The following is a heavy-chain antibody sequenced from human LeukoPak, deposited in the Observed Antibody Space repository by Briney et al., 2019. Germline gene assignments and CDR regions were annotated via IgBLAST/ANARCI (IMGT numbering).Heavy chain of an antibody. CDR3: AREAVGGIAVAATAPREWYFDL. J-gene: IGHJ2*01. V-gene: IGHV1-2*04. CDR1: GYTFTGYY. Sequence: ASVKVSCKASGYTFTGYYMHWVRQAPGQGLEWMGWINPNSGGTNYAQKFQGWVTMTRDTSISTAYMELSRLRSDDTAVYYCAREAVGGIAVAATAPREWYFDLWGRGTLVTVSS. D-gene: IGHD6-19*01. CDR2: INPNSGGT.